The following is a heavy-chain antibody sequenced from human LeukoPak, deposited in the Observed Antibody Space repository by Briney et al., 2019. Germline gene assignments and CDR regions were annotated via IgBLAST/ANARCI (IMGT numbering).Heavy chain of an antibody. CDR3: ARGRGYSSSWKRFDY. D-gene: IGHD6-13*01. J-gene: IGHJ4*02. Sequence: SETLSLTCAVYGGSSSGYYWSWIRQPPGKGLEWIGEINHSGSTNYNPSLKSRVTISVDTSKNQFSLKLSSVTAADTAVYYCARGRGYSSSWKRFDYWGQGTLVTVSS. V-gene: IGHV4-34*01. CDR1: GGSSSGYY. CDR2: INHSGST.